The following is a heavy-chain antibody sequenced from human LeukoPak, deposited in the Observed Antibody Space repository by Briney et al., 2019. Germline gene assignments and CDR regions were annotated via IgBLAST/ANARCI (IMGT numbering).Heavy chain of an antibody. V-gene: IGHV1-2*02. CDR2: INPNSGGT. CDR1: GYTFTDYY. J-gene: IGHJ6*03. CDR3: ARANEYSSSSGRDYYYYYMDV. Sequence: GASVKVSCKASGYTFTDYYMHWVRQAPGQGLEWMGWINPNSGGTNYAQKFQGRVTMTRDTSISTAYMELSRLRSEDTAVYYCARANEYSSSSGRDYYYYYMDVWGKGTTVTVSS. D-gene: IGHD6-6*01.